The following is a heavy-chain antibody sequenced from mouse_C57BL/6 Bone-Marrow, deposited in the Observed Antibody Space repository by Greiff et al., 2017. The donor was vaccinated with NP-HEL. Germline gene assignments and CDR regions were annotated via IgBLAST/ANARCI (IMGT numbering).Heavy chain of an antibody. CDR2: ISSGSSTI. CDR3: ARPHYYGSSHGMDY. V-gene: IGHV5-17*01. Sequence: DVKLMESGGGLVKPGGSLKLSCAASGFTFSDYGMHWVRQAPEKGLEWVAYISSGSSTIYYADTVKGRFTISRDNAKNTLFLQMTSLRSEDTAMYYCARPHYYGSSHGMDYWGQGTSVTVSS. J-gene: IGHJ4*01. D-gene: IGHD1-1*01. CDR1: GFTFSDYG.